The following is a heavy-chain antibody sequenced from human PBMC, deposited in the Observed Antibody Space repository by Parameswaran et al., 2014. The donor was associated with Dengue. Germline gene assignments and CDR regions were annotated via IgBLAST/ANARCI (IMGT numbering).Heavy chain of an antibody. V-gene: IGHV6-1*01. J-gene: IGHJ5*02. Sequence: WIRQSPSRGLEWLGRTYYRSKWYNDYAVSLKSRITINPDTSKNQFSLYLSSVTPEDTAVYYCARTRLPRLGYNWFDPWGQGILVTVSS. D-gene: IGHD5-12*01. CDR2: TYYRSKWYN. CDR3: ARTRLPRLGYNWFDP.